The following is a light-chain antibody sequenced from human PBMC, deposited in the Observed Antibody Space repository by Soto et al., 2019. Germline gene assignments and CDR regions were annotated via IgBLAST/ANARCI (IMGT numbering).Light chain of an antibody. J-gene: IGLJ1*01. V-gene: IGLV2-14*01. CDR2: DVS. Sequence: QSVLAQPASVSGSPGQSITISCTGTSSDVGRFNFVSWYQQHPGKAPKFMIYDVSNRPSGVSNRFSGSKSGNTASLTISGLQAEDEADYYCSTYTTSNTRQIVFGTG. CDR1: SSDVGRFNF. CDR3: STYTTSNTRQIV.